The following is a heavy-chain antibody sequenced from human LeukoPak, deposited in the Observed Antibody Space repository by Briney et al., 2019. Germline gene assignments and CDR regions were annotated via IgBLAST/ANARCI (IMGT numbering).Heavy chain of an antibody. CDR3: AKDGNCGDDCN. CDR1: GFTFSNAW. J-gene: IGHJ4*02. V-gene: IGHV3-15*01. CDR2: IKSKTDGGTI. Sequence: GGSLRLSCAASGFTFSNAWMSWVRQAPRKGLEWVGRIKSKTDGGTIDHADSVKGRFTISRDTPKNMLYLQMNSLTPEDTAIYYCAKDGNCGDDCNWGQGTLVTVSS. D-gene: IGHD2-21*01.